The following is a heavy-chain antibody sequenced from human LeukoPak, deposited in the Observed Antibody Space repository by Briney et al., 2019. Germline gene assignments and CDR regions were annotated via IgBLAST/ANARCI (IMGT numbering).Heavy chain of an antibody. V-gene: IGHV4-34*01. D-gene: IGHD5-12*01. CDR3: ARTLQRATKGLDY. CDR1: GESFSGYY. Sequence: SETLSLTCAVYGESFSGYYWSWIRQPPGKGLEWIGEINHSGSTNYNPSLKSRVTISVDTSKNQFSLKLRSVTAADTAVYYCARTLQRATKGLDYWGQGTLVTVSP. J-gene: IGHJ4*02. CDR2: INHSGST.